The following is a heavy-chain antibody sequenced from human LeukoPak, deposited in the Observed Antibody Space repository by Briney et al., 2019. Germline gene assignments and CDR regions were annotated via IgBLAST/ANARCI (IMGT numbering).Heavy chain of an antibody. J-gene: IGHJ4*02. D-gene: IGHD3-10*01. V-gene: IGHV3-23*01. CDR2: ISGSGGST. Sequence: PGGSLRLSCAASGFTFSSYAMSWVRQAPGKGLEWVSAISGSGGSTYYADSVKGRFTISRDNSKNTLYLQMNSLRAEDTAVYYCAKDRRSSFGGLYSAVDYWGQGTLVTVSS. CDR1: GFTFSSYA. CDR3: AKDRRSSFGGLYSAVDY.